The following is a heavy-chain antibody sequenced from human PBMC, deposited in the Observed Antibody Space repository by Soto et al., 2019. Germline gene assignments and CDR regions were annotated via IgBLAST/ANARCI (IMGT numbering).Heavy chain of an antibody. J-gene: IGHJ4*02. CDR2: INPSGGST. CDR3: ARGIAVAGTIFDY. D-gene: IGHD6-19*01. CDR1: GYTFTNYY. V-gene: IGHV1-46*03. Sequence: QVQLAQSGAEVKKPGASVKVSCKASGYTFTNYYMHWVRQAPGQGLEWMGIINPSGGSTSYAQKYQGRVTMTRDASTSTVYMELSSLRSEDTAVYYCARGIAVAGTIFDYWGQGTLVTVSS.